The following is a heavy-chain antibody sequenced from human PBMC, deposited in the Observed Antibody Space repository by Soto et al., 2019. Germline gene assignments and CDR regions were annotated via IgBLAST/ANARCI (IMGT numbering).Heavy chain of an antibody. J-gene: IGHJ5*02. V-gene: IGHV4-39*01. D-gene: IGHD1-1*01. CDR2: IYYSGST. CDR1: GGSISSRSYY. CDR3: ARRDVMTTLNWFDP. Sequence: SETLSLTCTVSGGSISSRSYYWAWIRQLPGKGLEWIGSIYYSGSTYYNPSLKSRVTISVDTSKNQFSLKLSSVTAADTAVYYCARRDVMTTLNWFDPWGQGTLVTVSS.